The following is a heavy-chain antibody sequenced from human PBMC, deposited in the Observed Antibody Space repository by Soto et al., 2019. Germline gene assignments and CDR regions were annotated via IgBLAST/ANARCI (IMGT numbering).Heavy chain of an antibody. D-gene: IGHD3-10*01. CDR3: AIGMLVRGGYYVEV. V-gene: IGHV6-1*01. CDR1: VDSVTGNTAG. J-gene: IGHJ6*02. CDR2: TYYRSKWYY. Sequence: SQTLSLTCVISVDSVTGNTAGWSWIRQSPSRGLEWLGRTYYRSKWYYDYAGSVKGRMTINPDTSRNQFSLQLNSVSPEDTAVYYCAIGMLVRGGYYVEVWGQGIRVTVSS.